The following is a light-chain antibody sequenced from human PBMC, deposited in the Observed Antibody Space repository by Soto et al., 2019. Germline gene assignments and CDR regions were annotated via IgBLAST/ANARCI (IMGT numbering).Light chain of an antibody. Sequence: QSVLTQPPSASGSPGQSVTFSCTGTSGDVGGYNFVSWYQQHPGKAPKLMIYEVSKRPSGVPDRFSGSKSGNTASLTVSGLQAEDEADYYCSSYAGSNNVFXTGTKLTVL. V-gene: IGLV2-8*01. CDR2: EVS. J-gene: IGLJ1*01. CDR1: SGDVGGYNF. CDR3: SSYAGSNNV.